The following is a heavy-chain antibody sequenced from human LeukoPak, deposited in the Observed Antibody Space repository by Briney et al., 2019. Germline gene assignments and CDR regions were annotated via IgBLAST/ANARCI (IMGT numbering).Heavy chain of an antibody. Sequence: GGSLRLSCAASGFTFSSYSMNWVRQAPGKGLEWVSYISSSSSTIYYADSVKGRFTISRDNAKNSLYLQMNSLRAEDTAVYYCARDTVTGAIDIWGQGTMVTVSS. CDR1: GFTFSSYS. CDR2: ISSSSSTI. V-gene: IGHV3-48*04. D-gene: IGHD4-17*01. J-gene: IGHJ3*02. CDR3: ARDTVTGAIDI.